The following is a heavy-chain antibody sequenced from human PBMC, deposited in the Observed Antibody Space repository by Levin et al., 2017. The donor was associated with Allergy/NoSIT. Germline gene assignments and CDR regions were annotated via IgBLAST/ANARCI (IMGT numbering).Heavy chain of an antibody. CDR1: GFTLSSYA. Sequence: GGSLRLSCAASGFTLSSYAMHWVRLAPGKGLEGVAIIWNDGSRKYYADSVKGRFTISRDHSKNTVYLQMDSPRPDDTAVYYCAREEVYNPYYYYGLDVWGQGTTVTVSS. CDR3: AREEVYNPYYYYGLDV. V-gene: IGHV3-33*01. J-gene: IGHJ6*02. CDR2: IWNDGSRK. D-gene: IGHD1-1*01.